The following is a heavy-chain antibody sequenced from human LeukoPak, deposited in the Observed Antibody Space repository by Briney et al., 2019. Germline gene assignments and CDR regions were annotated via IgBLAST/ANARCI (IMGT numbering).Heavy chain of an antibody. D-gene: IGHD6-6*01. CDR1: GFTFSSYA. CDR2: ISGSGGST. CDR3: AKGLIAAPTSYYYYGMDV. V-gene: IGHV3-23*01. Sequence: GGSLTLSCAASGFTFSSYAMSWVRQAPGKGLEWVSAISGSGGSTYYADSVKGRFTISRDNSKNTLYLQMNSLRAEDTAVYYCAKGLIAAPTSYYYYGMDVWGQGTTVTVSS. J-gene: IGHJ6*02.